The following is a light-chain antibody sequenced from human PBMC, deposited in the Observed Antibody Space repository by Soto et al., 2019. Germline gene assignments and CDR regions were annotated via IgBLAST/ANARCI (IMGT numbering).Light chain of an antibody. V-gene: IGLV2-14*01. CDR3: SSYTSSSTYV. CDR2: DVS. J-gene: IGLJ1*01. CDR1: SSDVGGYNY. Sequence: QSALTQPASVSGSPGQSLTISCTGTSSDVGGYNYVSWYQQHPGKAPKVMIFDVSNRPSGVSDRFSGSKSGNTASLTISGLQAEYEADYYCSSYTSSSTYVFGTGTKLTVL.